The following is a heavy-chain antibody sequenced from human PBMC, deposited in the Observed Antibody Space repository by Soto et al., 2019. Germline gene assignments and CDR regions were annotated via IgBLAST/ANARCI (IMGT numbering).Heavy chain of an antibody. CDR2: IYSSGST. CDR1: GGSISGYY. CDR3: ARGRIQLPVYLGMDV. D-gene: IGHD5-18*01. J-gene: IGHJ6*02. Sequence: KPSETLSLTCTVSGGSISGYYWSWIRQPPGKGLEWIGFIYSSGSTNYNPSLKSRVTMSVDTTKNQFSLKLSSVTAADTAVYYCARGRIQLPVYLGMDVWGQGTTVTVSS. V-gene: IGHV4-59*01.